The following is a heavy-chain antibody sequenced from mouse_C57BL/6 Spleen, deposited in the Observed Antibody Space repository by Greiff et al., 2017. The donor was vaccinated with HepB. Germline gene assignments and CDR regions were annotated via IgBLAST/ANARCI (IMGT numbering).Heavy chain of an antibody. J-gene: IGHJ2*01. V-gene: IGHV5-6*01. CDR3: ARSYGSSSFDY. D-gene: IGHD1-1*01. Sequence: EVKVVESGGDLVKPGGSLKLSCAASGFTFSSYGMSWVRQTPDKRLEWVATISSGGSYTYYPDSVKGRFTISRDNAKNTLYLQMSSLKSEDTAMYYCARSYGSSSFDYWGQGTTLTVSS. CDR2: ISSGGSYT. CDR1: GFTFSSYG.